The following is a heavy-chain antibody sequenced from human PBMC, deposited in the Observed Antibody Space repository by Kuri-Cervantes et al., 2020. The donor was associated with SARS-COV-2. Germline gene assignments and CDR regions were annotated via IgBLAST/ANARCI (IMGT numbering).Heavy chain of an antibody. CDR3: ARDAWAQKTTVNWFDP. Sequence: GESLKISCAASGFTYSSYWMHWVRQAPGKGLVWVSRINSDGSSTSYADSVKGRFTISRDNSKNTLYLQMNSLRAEDTAVYYCARDAWAQKTTVNWFDPWGQGTLVTVSS. J-gene: IGHJ5*02. CDR2: INSDGSST. CDR1: GFTYSSYW. V-gene: IGHV3-74*01. D-gene: IGHD4-11*01.